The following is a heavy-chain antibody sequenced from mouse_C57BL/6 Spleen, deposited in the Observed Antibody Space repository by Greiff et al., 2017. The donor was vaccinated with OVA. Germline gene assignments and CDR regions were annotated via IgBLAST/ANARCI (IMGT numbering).Heavy chain of an antibody. CDR2: IDPSDSYT. D-gene: IGHD2-5*01. J-gene: IGHJ1*03. CDR1: GYTFTSYW. V-gene: IGHV1-69*01. Sequence: QVQLQQPGAELVMPGASVKLSCKASGYTFTSYWMHWVKQRPGQGLEWIGEIDPSDSYTNYNQKFTGKSTLTVDKSSSTAYMQLSSLTSEDSAVYYCARKEAYYSNGYFDVWGTGTTVTVSS. CDR3: ARKEAYYSNGYFDV.